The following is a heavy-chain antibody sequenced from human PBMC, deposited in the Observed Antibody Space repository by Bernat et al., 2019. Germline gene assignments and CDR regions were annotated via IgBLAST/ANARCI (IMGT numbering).Heavy chain of an antibody. CDR3: AKKSLRVQGYFQH. J-gene: IGHJ1*01. CDR1: GFTFSSYA. Sequence: EVQLLESGGGLAQPGGSLRLSCAASGFTFSSYAMSWVRQAPGKGLEWVSAISGSGGSTYYADSVKGRFTISRDNSKNTLYLQMNSLRAEDTAVYYCAKKSLRVQGYFQHWGQGTLVTVSS. V-gene: IGHV3-23*01. CDR2: ISGSGGST.